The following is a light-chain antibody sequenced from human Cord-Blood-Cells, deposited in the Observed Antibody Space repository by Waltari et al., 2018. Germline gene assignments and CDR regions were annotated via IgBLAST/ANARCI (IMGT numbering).Light chain of an antibody. J-gene: IGKJ5*01. CDR1: RSVSSN. Sequence: EIVMTQSRATRSVSPGERDTLSCRASRSVSSNLAWYQQKPGHAPRLLIYGASTRATGIPARLSGSGSETEFTLTISSLQSEDFVVYYCQQYNNWPPITFGQGTRLEIK. CDR2: GAS. CDR3: QQYNNWPPIT. V-gene: IGKV3-15*01.